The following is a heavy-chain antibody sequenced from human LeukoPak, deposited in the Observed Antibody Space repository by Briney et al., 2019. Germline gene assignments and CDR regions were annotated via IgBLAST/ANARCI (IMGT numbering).Heavy chain of an antibody. V-gene: IGHV1-2*02. CDR3: ARDPWGLLTGYTYWYFDL. Sequence: ASVKVSCRASGYTFTGYYMHWVRQAPGQGLEWMGWINPNSGGTNYAQKFQGRVTMTRDTSISTAYMELSRLRSDDTAVYYCARDPWGLLTGYTYWYFDLWGRGTLVTVSS. D-gene: IGHD3-9*01. J-gene: IGHJ2*01. CDR2: INPNSGGT. CDR1: GYTFTGYY.